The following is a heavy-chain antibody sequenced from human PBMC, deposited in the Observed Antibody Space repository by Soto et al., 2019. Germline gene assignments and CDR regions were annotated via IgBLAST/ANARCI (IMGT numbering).Heavy chain of an antibody. CDR3: AKRDVYDVNNFFPLFDN. Sequence: GGSLRLSCAVSGFTLSSHAMHWVRQAPGKGLEWVALILSDGINKYYADSVKGRFTTSRDNSKNTLSLQMNNLRADDTAIYYCAKRDVYDVNNFFPLFDNWGQGTLVTVSS. CDR2: ILSDGINK. J-gene: IGHJ4*02. CDR1: GFTLSSHA. V-gene: IGHV3-30*04. D-gene: IGHD3-22*01.